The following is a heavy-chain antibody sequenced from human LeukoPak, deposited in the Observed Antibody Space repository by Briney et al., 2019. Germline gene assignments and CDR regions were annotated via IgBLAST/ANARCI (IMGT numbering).Heavy chain of an antibody. D-gene: IGHD2-21*01. V-gene: IGHV1-18*01. J-gene: IGHJ3*01. Sequence: ASVKVSCKASGYSFSSYGISWVRQAPGQGLEWMGWISGYNAKTNYAQKVQDRVTVATDTSTNTAYMELRSLRSDDTAVYYCARELIYSAASFAFDVCGQGAMVTVYS. CDR1: GYSFSSYG. CDR3: ARELIYSAASFAFDV. CDR2: ISGYNAKT.